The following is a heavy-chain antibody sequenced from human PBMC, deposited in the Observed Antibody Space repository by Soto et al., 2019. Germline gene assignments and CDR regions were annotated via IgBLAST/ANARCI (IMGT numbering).Heavy chain of an antibody. Sequence: SETLSLTCTVSGGSMSSTTYYWGWIRQPPGKGLEWIGTIYYSGSTDYNPSLRSRVTISVDTSKKQFSLKLSSVTAADTAVYFCARVLYEGILDSWGQRTLVTVSS. CDR1: GGSMSSTTYY. V-gene: IGHV4-39*01. CDR3: ARVLYEGILDS. D-gene: IGHD3-3*01. CDR2: IYYSGST. J-gene: IGHJ4*02.